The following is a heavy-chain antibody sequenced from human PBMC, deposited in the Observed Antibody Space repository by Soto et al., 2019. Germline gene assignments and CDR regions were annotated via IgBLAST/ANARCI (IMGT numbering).Heavy chain of an antibody. D-gene: IGHD6-13*01. CDR3: ARDGKGGAAAGTSYDY. CDR1: GGSFSGYY. J-gene: IGHJ4*02. CDR2: INHSGST. Sequence: NPSETLSLTCAVYGGSFSGYYWSWIRQPPGKGLEWIGEINHSGSTSYNPSLKSRLTISVDTSNNQFSLNLNSVNAADTAVYYCARDGKGGAAAGTSYDYWGQGTLVTVSS. V-gene: IGHV4-34*01.